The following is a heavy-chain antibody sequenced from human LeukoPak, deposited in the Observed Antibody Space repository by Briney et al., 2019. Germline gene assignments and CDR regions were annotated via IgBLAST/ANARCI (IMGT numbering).Heavy chain of an antibody. D-gene: IGHD3-22*01. J-gene: IGHJ3*02. V-gene: IGHV3-66*01. Sequence: PGGSLRLSCAASGFTVSSNYMSWVRQAPGKGLEWVSVIYSGGSTYYADSVKGRFTISRDNSKNTLYLQMNSLRAEDTAVYYCARDRRPWYYYDSSGSLDAFDIWGQGTMVTVSS. CDR2: IYSGGST. CDR1: GFTVSSNY. CDR3: ARDRRPWYYYDSSGSLDAFDI.